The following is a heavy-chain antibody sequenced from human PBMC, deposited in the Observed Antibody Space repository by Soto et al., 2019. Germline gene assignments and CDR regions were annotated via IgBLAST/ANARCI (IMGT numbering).Heavy chain of an antibody. D-gene: IGHD4-17*01. CDR3: AREGDYVAGFDY. CDR1: GFTVSSNY. J-gene: IGHJ4*02. Sequence: GGSLRLSCAASGFTVSSNYMGWVRQAPGKGLEWVSVIYSGGSTYYADSVKGRFTISRDNSKNTLYLQMNSLRAEDTAVYYCAREGDYVAGFDYWGQGTLVTVSS. CDR2: IYSGGST. V-gene: IGHV3-53*01.